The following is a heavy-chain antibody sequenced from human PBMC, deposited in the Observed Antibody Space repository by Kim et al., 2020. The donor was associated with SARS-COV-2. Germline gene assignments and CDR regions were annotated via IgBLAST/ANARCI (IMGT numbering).Heavy chain of an antibody. J-gene: IGHJ4*02. V-gene: IGHV3-23*01. CDR2: ISDSGFRT. CDR3: DASDY. Sequence: GGSLRLSCAASGFPFRGYALRWAPPSPFNLLEWVSTISDSGFRTHYTDSVKGRFTISRDNSKSTLFLQMNSLRVEDTAVYYCDASDYWGQGSLVTVSS. CDR1: GFPFRGYA.